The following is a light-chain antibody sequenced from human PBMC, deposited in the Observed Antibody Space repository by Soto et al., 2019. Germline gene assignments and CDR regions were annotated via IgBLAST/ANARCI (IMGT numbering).Light chain of an antibody. CDR2: GAS. J-gene: IGKJ4*01. CDR1: QSVSGN. Sequence: EIVMTQSPATLSVSPGERATLSCRASQSVSGNLAWYQQTPGQAPRLLISGASTRATGIPARFSGSGSGTEFTLTISGLQSEDFAVYYCQQYDDWTSLTFGGGTKVEIK. CDR3: QQYDDWTSLT. V-gene: IGKV3-15*01.